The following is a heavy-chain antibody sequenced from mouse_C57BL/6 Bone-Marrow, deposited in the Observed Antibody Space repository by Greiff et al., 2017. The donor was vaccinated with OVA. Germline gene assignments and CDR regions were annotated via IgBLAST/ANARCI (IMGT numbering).Heavy chain of an antibody. V-gene: IGHV14-3*01. CDR2: IDPANGNT. CDR3: ARYSNYVWYFDV. CDR1: GFNIKNIY. Sequence: VQLQQSVAELVRPGASVKLSCTASGFNIKNIYMHWVKQRPEQGLEWIGRIDPANGNTKYAPKFQGKATITADTSSNTAYLHLTSLTSEDTAIYYCARYSNYVWYFDVWGTGTTVTVSS. J-gene: IGHJ1*03. D-gene: IGHD2-5*01.